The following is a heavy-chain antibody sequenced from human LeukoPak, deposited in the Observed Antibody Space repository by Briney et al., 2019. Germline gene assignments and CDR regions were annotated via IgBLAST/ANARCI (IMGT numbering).Heavy chain of an antibody. D-gene: IGHD3-10*01. CDR3: ARAPADYYGSGSYFVS. J-gene: IGHJ4*02. V-gene: IGHV3-11*01. CDR2: ISSSGSTI. CDR1: GFTFSDYY. Sequence: GGSLRLSCAASGFTFSDYYMSWIRQAPGKGLEWVSYISSSGSTIYYADSVKGRFTISRNNAKNSLYLQMNSLRAEDTAVYYCARAPADYYGSGSYFVSWGQGTLVTVSS.